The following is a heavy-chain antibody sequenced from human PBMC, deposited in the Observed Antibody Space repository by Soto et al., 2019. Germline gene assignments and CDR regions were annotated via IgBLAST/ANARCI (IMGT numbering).Heavy chain of an antibody. V-gene: IGHV4-4*02. J-gene: IGHJ4*02. CDR3: ARGLYCTNGVCYVFDY. CDR1: GGSISSSYW. CDR2: IYRSGST. Sequence: PSETLSLTCAVSGGSISSSYWWCWFRQHPGKRLEWMEDIYRSGSTNYNPSINCRLTISGDKTKTQFSLKLSSVTAADTAVYYCARGLYCTNGVCYVFDYWGQGTLVTVSS. D-gene: IGHD2-8*01.